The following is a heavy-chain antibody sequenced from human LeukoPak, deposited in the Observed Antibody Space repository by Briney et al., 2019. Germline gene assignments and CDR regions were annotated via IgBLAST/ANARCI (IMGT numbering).Heavy chain of an antibody. Sequence: ASVKVSCKVSGYTLTELSMHWVRQAPGKGLEWMGGFYPEDGETIYAQKFKGRVTMTEDTSTDTAYMELSSLRSEDTAVYYCATVPHYYDSSGLPSDYWGQGTLVTVSS. V-gene: IGHV1-24*01. J-gene: IGHJ4*02. CDR2: FYPEDGET. D-gene: IGHD3-22*01. CDR3: ATVPHYYDSSGLPSDY. CDR1: GYTLTELS.